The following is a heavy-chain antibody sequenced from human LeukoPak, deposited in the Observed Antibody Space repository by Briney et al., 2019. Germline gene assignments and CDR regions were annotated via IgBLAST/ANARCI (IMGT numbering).Heavy chain of an antibody. J-gene: IGHJ4*02. CDR3: ARDIGTWPNSLFDY. CDR1: GFVFSNYG. Sequence: GGSLRLSCAASGFVFSNYGFHWVRQAPGKGLEWVALIWSDGSKKYYTDSVKGRFTISRDDSKNTLLLQMHSLRAEDMAVYYCARDIGTWPNSLFDYWGQGNLVTVSS. CDR2: IWSDGSKK. V-gene: IGHV3-33*01. D-gene: IGHD4-23*01.